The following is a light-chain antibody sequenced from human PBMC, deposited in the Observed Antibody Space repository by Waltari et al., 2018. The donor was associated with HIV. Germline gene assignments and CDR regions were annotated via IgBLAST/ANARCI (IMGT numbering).Light chain of an antibody. CDR2: EVS. CDR3: SSYAGSNNWV. J-gene: IGLJ3*02. V-gene: IGLV2-8*01. CDR1: SSDVGGYNY. Sequence: QSALTQPPSASGSPGQSVTISCTGTSSDVGGYNYVSWYQQHPGKAPQLMIYEVSQRPSAVPNRFSGSKSGNTASLTVSGLQTEDEANYYCSSYAGSNNWVFGGGTNLTVL.